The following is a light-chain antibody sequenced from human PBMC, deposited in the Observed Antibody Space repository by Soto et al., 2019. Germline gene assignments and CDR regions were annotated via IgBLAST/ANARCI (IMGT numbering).Light chain of an antibody. CDR3: SSYTPSNNRQIV. CDR1: SSDVGGYNY. V-gene: IGLV2-14*03. Sequence: QSALTQPASVSGSPGQSITISCTGTSSDVGGYNYVSWYQHHPGKAPKLMIFDVSNRPSGVSNRFSGSKSGNTASLTISGLQPEDEADYYCSSYTPSNNRQIVFGTVTKVTVL. CDR2: DVS. J-gene: IGLJ1*01.